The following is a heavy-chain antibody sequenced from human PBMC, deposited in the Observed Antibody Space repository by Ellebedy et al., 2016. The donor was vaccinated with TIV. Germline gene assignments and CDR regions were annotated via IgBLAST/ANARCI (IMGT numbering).Heavy chain of an antibody. CDR3: ARASQGAFEL. Sequence: MPSETLSLTCTVSGGSFGTYYWSWIRQPPGKGLESIGYIYYSGSTNYNPSLKSRVTISVDTSKNQFPLRLTSVTAADTAVYYCARASQGAFELWGLGTMVTVST. V-gene: IGHV4-59*01. J-gene: IGHJ3*01. CDR2: IYYSGST. CDR1: GGSFGTYY.